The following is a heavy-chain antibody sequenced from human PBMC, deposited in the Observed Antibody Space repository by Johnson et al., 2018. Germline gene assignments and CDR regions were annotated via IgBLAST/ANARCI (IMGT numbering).Heavy chain of an antibody. D-gene: IGHD2-2*01. J-gene: IGHJ6*03. CDR2: ISWDGGST. CDR1: GFTFDDYT. V-gene: IGHV3-43*01. CDR3: AKEVSRGYYYMYV. Sequence: VQLVESGGVVVQPGGSLRLSCAASGFTFDDYTMHWVRQAPGKGLEWVSLISWDGGSTYYADSVKGGFTISRDNSKNSLYLQMNRLRTEDTALYYCAKEVSRGYYYMYVWGKGTTVTVSS.